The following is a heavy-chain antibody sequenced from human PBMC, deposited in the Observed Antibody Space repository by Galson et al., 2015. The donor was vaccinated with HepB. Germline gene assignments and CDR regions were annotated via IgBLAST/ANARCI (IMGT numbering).Heavy chain of an antibody. CDR3: ARDIFGAVAAPFDY. Sequence: SCKASGYTFTSYAMNWVRQAPGQGLEWMGWINTNTGNPTYAQGFTGRFVFSLDTSVSTAYLQISSLKAEDTAVYYCARDIFGAVAAPFDYWGQGTLVTVSS. CDR1: GYTFTSYA. CDR2: INTNTGNP. D-gene: IGHD6-19*01. V-gene: IGHV7-4-1*02. J-gene: IGHJ4*02.